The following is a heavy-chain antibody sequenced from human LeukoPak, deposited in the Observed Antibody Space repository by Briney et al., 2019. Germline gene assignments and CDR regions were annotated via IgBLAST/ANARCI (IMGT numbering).Heavy chain of an antibody. CDR2: IIASSGST. Sequence: GGSLRLSCAASGFTLSNSAMSWVRQAPGKGLEWVSLIIASSGSTFYADSVKGRFTISRDNSKNTLYLQMNSLRAEDTAVYYCAKGAYDYIEMGYFDYWGQGTLVTVSS. J-gene: IGHJ4*02. V-gene: IGHV3-23*01. CDR3: AKGAYDYIEMGYFDY. D-gene: IGHD5-12*01. CDR1: GFTLSNSA.